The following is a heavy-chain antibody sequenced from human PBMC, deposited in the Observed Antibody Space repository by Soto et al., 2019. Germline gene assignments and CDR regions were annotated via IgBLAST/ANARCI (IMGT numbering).Heavy chain of an antibody. D-gene: IGHD3-10*01. CDR3: PRGAHGFDS. J-gene: IGHJ4*02. CDR1: GFTFSSYD. Sequence: EVQLVESGGDLVQPGGSLRLSCAASGFTFSSYDFHWVRQATGEGLEWVSGIGTAGDTYYAGSVKGRFIMSRENANNSLYRQLSRLGAGDPAVHYCPRGAHGFDSGGRGTLVTVSS. CDR2: IGTAGDT. V-gene: IGHV3-13*01.